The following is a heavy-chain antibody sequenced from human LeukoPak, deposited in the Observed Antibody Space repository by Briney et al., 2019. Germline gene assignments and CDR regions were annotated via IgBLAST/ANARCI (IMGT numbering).Heavy chain of an antibody. Sequence: SETLSLTCSVSNYSLNSGYYWGCIRQPPGKVLEWIGNIYHTGYSYYNPSLKSRVTISIDTSKNPFSLNLSSVTAADTAVYYCARGHPYYYDDNGYPADYFEYRGQGTMVTV. V-gene: IGHV4-38-2*02. J-gene: IGHJ4*02. CDR2: IYHTGYS. CDR1: NYSLNSGYY. CDR3: ARGHPYYYDDNGYPADYFEY. D-gene: IGHD4-17*01.